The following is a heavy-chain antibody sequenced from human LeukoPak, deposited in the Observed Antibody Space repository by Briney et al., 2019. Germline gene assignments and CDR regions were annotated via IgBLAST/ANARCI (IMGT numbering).Heavy chain of an antibody. CDR2: IYHGDCET. J-gene: IGHJ4*02. Sequence: GASLQISCKGSGNAFTNYWIGWVRQLPGKGLEWMGIIYHGDCETKYSPSFQSQVTMSVDKSSSTSYLQWGTMTASDTAVYFCARLSTRLLDHWGQETRLTVYS. D-gene: IGHD4/OR15-4a*01. CDR3: ARLSTRLLDH. CDR1: GNAFTNYW. V-gene: IGHV5-51*01.